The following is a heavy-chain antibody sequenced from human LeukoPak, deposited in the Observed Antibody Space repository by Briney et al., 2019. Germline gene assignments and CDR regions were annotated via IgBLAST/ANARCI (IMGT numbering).Heavy chain of an antibody. Sequence: HPGGSLRLSCAASGFTFSSYGMHWVRQAPGKGLEWVAFIRYDGSNKYYADSVKGRFTISRDNSKNTLYLQMNSLRAEDTAVYYCAKDGVGGTILIDYFDYWGQGTLVTVSS. CDR1: GFTFSSYG. J-gene: IGHJ4*02. CDR2: IRYDGSNK. CDR3: AKDGVGGTILIDYFDY. D-gene: IGHD1-26*01. V-gene: IGHV3-30*02.